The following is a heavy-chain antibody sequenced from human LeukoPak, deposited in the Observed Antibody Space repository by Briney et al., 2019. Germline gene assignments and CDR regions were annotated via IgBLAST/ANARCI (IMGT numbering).Heavy chain of an antibody. CDR1: GFTFSSYA. CDR3: AEVLRGWRDYFDY. V-gene: IGHV3-23*01. Sequence: GGSLRLSCAASGFTFSSYAMSWVRQAPGKGLEWVSAISGSGGSTYYADSVKGRFTISRDNSKNTLYLQMNSLRAEDTAVYYCAEVLRGWRDYFDYWGQGTLVTVSS. J-gene: IGHJ4*02. D-gene: IGHD6-19*01. CDR2: ISGSGGST.